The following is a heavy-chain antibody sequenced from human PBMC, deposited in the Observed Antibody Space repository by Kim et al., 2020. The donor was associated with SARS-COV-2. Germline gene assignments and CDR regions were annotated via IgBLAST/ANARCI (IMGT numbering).Heavy chain of an antibody. J-gene: IGHJ6*02. CDR1: GFTFSDFG. Sequence: GGSLRLSCAASGFTFSDFGMHWIRQAPGKGLEWVSVISNDGSREYYADSVKGRFTISRDNSKNTLYLQMNSLRVEDTAVYYCAKSRLGAPSWYYYGMDVWGQGATVTVSS. CDR2: ISNDGSRE. D-gene: IGHD1-26*01. CDR3: AKSRLGAPSWYYYGMDV. V-gene: IGHV3-30*18.